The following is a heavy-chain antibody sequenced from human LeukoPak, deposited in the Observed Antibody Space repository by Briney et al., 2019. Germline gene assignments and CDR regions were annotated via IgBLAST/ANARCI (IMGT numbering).Heavy chain of an antibody. J-gene: IGHJ4*02. D-gene: IGHD6-6*01. CDR3: ASLSLGHY. CDR2: IYSGGST. Sequence: PGGSLRLSCAASGFTVSNNYMSWVRQAPGKGLEWVSVIYSGGSTYYADSVKGRFTISRDTSKNTLSLQTNSLRAEDTAVYYCASLSLGHYWGQGTLVTVSS. V-gene: IGHV3-53*01. CDR1: GFTVSNNY.